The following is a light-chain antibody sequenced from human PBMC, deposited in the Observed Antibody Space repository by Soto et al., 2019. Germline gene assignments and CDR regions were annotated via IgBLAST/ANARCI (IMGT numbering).Light chain of an antibody. CDR3: QQCGCPPWP. V-gene: IGKV3-20*01. CDR1: QSVSSYY. J-gene: IGKJ1*01. Sequence: GLTHYQDTLSLSTGERATLSCRASQSVSSYYLAWYQQKPGQAPRLLLYAASSRATGIPDRFSGGGSGTDFTLTISRLEPEDFALYCCQQCGCPPWPFGQGTKAAIK. CDR2: AAS.